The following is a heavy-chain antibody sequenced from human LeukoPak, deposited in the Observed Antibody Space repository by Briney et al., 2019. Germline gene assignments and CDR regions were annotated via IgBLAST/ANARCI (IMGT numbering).Heavy chain of an antibody. CDR1: GFTFSSYW. J-gene: IGHJ6*03. CDR3: ARGRAYMDV. D-gene: IGHD3-10*01. Sequence: GGSLRLSCAASGFTFSSYWMSWVRQAPGKGLEWVANIKQDGSEKYYVDSVKGRFTISRDNSKNTLYLQMNSLRAEDTAVYYTARGRAYMDVWGKGTTVTVSS. V-gene: IGHV3-7*01. CDR2: IKQDGSEK.